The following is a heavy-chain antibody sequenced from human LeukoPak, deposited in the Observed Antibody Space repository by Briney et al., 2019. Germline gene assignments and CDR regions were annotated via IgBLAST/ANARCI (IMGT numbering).Heavy chain of an antibody. CDR3: ATASLYDFWSGYPDAFDI. V-gene: IGHV1-24*01. J-gene: IGHJ3*02. D-gene: IGHD3-3*01. CDR1: GYSFTSYS. CDR2: FDPEDGET. Sequence: ASVKVSCKASGYSFTSYSISWVRQAPGKGLEWMGGFDPEDGETIYAQKFQGRVTMTEDTSTDTAYMELSSLRSEDTAVYYCATASLYDFWSGYPDAFDIWGQGTMVTVSS.